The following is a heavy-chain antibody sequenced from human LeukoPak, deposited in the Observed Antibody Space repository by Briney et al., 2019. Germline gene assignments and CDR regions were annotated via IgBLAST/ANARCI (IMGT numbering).Heavy chain of an antibody. CDR3: ARVGFSGYDS. Sequence: GGSLRLSCGASGFTFGDYWMNWVRQAPGKGLEYVSAITGDGSTPYYANSVKGRFTISRDNSRNTLYLQMGSLRSEDMAVYYCARVGFSGYDSWGQGTLVTVSS. CDR2: ITGDGSTP. J-gene: IGHJ5*02. CDR1: GFTFGDYW. D-gene: IGHD5-12*01. V-gene: IGHV3-64*01.